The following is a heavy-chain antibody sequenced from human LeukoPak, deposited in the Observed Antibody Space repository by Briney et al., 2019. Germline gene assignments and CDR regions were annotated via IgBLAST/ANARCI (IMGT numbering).Heavy chain of an antibody. CDR3: ARAEDYYDSSGYSYYFDY. J-gene: IGHJ4*02. Sequence: GALRLSCAASGFTFSSYSMNWVRQAPGKGLEWVSSISSSSSYIYYADSVKGRFTISRDNAKNSLYLQMNSLRAEDTAVYYCARAEDYYDSSGYSYYFDYWGQGTLVTVSS. D-gene: IGHD3-22*01. CDR1: GFTFSSYS. V-gene: IGHV3-21*01. CDR2: ISSSSSYI.